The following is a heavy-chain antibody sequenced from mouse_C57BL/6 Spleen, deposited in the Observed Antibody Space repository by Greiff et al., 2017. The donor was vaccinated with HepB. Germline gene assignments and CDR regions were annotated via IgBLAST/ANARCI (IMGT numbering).Heavy chain of an antibody. V-gene: IGHV1-53*01. CDR1: GYTFTSYW. J-gene: IGHJ4*01. CDR3: ALYGYGRGYYYAIDY. CDR2: INPSNGGT. D-gene: IGHD2-2*01. Sequence: QVQLQQSGTELVKPGASVKLSCKASGYTFTSYWMHWVKQRPGQGLEWIGNINPSNGGTNYNEKFKSKATLTVDKSSSTAYMQLSSLTSEDSAVYYCALYGYGRGYYYAIDYWCQGTSVTVSS.